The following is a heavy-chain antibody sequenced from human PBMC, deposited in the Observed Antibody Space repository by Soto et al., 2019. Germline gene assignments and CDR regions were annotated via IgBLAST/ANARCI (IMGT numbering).Heavy chain of an antibody. V-gene: IGHV3-23*01. Sequence: GGSLRLSCAASGFTFSSDAMSWVRQAPGKGLELVSAISGSGGSTYYADSVKGRLTIAIDNSKNTLYLQMNSLRAEDTAVYYCEKVAVAGTLDYYYGMDVWGQGTTVTVSS. J-gene: IGHJ6*02. CDR2: ISGSGGST. D-gene: IGHD6-19*01. CDR3: EKVAVAGTLDYYYGMDV. CDR1: GFTFSSDA.